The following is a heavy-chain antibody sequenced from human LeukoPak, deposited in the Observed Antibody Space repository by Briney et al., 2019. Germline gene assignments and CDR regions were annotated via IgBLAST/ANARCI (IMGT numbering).Heavy chain of an antibody. Sequence: ASVKVSCKASGYTFTGYYMHWVRQAPGQGLEWMGWINPNSGGTNYAQKFQGRVTMTRDTSISTAYMELSRLRSGDTAVYYCARDTPKKGSSWYGPGDYWGQGTLVTVSS. J-gene: IGHJ4*02. V-gene: IGHV1-2*02. CDR2: INPNSGGT. CDR3: ARDTPKKGSSWYGPGDY. D-gene: IGHD6-13*01. CDR1: GYTFTGYY.